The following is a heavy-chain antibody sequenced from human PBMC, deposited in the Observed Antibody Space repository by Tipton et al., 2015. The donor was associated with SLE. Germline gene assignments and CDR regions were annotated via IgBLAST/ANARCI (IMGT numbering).Heavy chain of an antibody. CDR1: GFTFSSYG. D-gene: IGHD5-12*01. J-gene: IGHJ3*02. CDR3: AKDQGGKIVATMGAFDI. CDR2: IRYDGSNK. V-gene: IGHV3-30*02. Sequence: SLRLSCAASGFTFSSYGMHWVRQAPGKGLEWVAFIRYDGSNKYYADSVKGRFTISRDNSKNTLYLQMNSLRAEDTAVYYCAKDQGGKIVATMGAFDIWGQGTMVTVSS.